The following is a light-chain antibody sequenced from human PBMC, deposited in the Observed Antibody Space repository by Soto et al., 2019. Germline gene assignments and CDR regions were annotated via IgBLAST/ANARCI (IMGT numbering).Light chain of an antibody. CDR3: QQRSNWPPRFT. Sequence: EIVLTQSPATLSLSPGERATLSCRASQSVSSYLAWYQQKPGQAPRLLIYDASNRATGIPARFSGSGSGTHFPLTISSLEPEDFAVYYCQQRSNWPPRFTFGPGTKVDIK. J-gene: IGKJ3*01. CDR1: QSVSSY. V-gene: IGKV3-11*01. CDR2: DAS.